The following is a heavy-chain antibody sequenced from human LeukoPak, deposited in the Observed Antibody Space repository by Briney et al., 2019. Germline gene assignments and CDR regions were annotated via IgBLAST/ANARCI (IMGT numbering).Heavy chain of an antibody. V-gene: IGHV3-23*01. J-gene: IGHJ4*02. CDR2: ISGGGGST. CDR1: GFTFSNYA. Sequence: GGSLRLSCAASGFTFSNYAMSWVRQAPGKGLEWVSAISGGGGSTYYADSVKGRFTISRDNAKNSLYLQMNSLRAEDTAVYYCARRGITMIVVVDWGQGTLVTVSS. D-gene: IGHD3-22*01. CDR3: ARRGITMIVVVD.